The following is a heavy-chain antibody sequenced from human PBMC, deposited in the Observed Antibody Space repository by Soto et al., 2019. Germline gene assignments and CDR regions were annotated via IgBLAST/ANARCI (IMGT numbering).Heavy chain of an antibody. CDR1: GFSLSTSGVG. Sequence: SGPTLVNPTQTLTLTCTFSGFSLSTSGVGVRRIHQPPGKAMERLAVIYWYDAKEYSPSLKNRLTISKDSSKNQVVLTMTNMFPMDTCTYYCARKGPEDWPLDYWGQGTLVTVSS. CDR3: ARKGPEDWPLDY. J-gene: IGHJ4*02. CDR2: IYWYDAK. D-gene: IGHD3-9*01. V-gene: IGHV2-5*01.